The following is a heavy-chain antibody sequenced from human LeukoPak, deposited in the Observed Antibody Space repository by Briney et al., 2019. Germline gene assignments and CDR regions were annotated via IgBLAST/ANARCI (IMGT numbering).Heavy chain of an antibody. V-gene: IGHV1-69*13. CDR2: IIPIFGTA. CDR1: GNSISNYA. D-gene: IGHD5-18*01. J-gene: IGHJ4*02. Sequence: GASVKVSCKASGNSISNYAVSWVRQAPGQGFEWMGGIIPIFGTANYAQKFQGRVTTTADESTSTAYMELSSLRSEDTAVYYCARDLSVYSYGPTFDYWGQGTLVTVSS. CDR3: ARDLSVYSYGPTFDY.